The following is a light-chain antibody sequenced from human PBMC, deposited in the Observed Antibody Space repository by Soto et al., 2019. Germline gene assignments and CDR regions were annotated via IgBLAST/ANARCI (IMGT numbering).Light chain of an antibody. CDR3: QQYGSSPAL. J-gene: IGKJ3*01. Sequence: EIVLTQSPGTLSLSPGERATLSCRASQSVSSSYLAWYQQKPGQAPRLLIYGASNRATGIPDKFSGSGSGTDFSLPISRLEPEDFAVYYCQQYGSSPALFGPGTKVEVK. V-gene: IGKV3-20*01. CDR2: GAS. CDR1: QSVSSSY.